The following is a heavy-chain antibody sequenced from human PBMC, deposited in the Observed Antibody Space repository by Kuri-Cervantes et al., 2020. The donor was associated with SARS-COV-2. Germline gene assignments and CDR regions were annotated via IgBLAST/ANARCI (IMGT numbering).Heavy chain of an antibody. CDR1: GDSASSNTAA. J-gene: IGHJ6*01. V-gene: IGHV6-1*01. D-gene: IGHD3-10*01. CDR2: TYDRSNRYN. CDR3: ARVHPGPEFYYGMDV. Sequence: LRLSCAISGDSASSNTAAWNWIRQPPSRGLGWLGRTYDRSNRYNDYAVSVKIRITINPYTSKNQFSLHLSPVTPADTAVYYCARVHPGPEFYYGMDVWGQGTTVTVSS.